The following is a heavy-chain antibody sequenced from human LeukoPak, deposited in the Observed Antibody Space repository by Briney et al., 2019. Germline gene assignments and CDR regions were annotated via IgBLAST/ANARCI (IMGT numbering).Heavy chain of an antibody. J-gene: IGHJ4*02. CDR1: GGSISSGSYY. CDR2: IYTTGST. Sequence: SETLSLTCTVSGGSISSGSYYWSWIRQPAGNELEWIGRIYTTGSTNYSPSLKSRVTISADTSKNQFSLKLSSVTAADTAVYYCARDNPFKYDYVNWGQGTLVTVSS. D-gene: IGHD3-16*01. V-gene: IGHV4-61*02. CDR3: ARDNPFKYDYVN.